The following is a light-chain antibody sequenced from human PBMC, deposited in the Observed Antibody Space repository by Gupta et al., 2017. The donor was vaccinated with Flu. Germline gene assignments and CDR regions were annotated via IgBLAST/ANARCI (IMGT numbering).Light chain of an antibody. J-gene: IGKJ2*01. Sequence: DIVMTQSPATLSVSLGERATLSCRASQSVSSNLAWYQQKPGQPPRLLMFAASTRAAGIPARFSGSGSGTEFTLTITSRQSEDSAVYYCQQYNVWPPYTFGQGTKLEIK. CDR3: QQYNVWPPYT. CDR1: QSVSSN. V-gene: IGKV3-15*01. CDR2: AAS.